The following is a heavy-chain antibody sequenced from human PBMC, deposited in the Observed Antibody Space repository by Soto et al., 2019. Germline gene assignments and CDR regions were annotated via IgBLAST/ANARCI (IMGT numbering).Heavy chain of an antibody. D-gene: IGHD6-13*01. CDR3: AREKLSSSSWYVNSPDY. J-gene: IGHJ4*02. CDR2: IIPIFGTA. CDR1: GGTFSSYA. Sequence: QVQLVQSGAEVKKPGSSVKVSCKASGGTFSSYAISWVRQAPGQGLEWMGGIIPIFGTANYAQKFQGRVTITADESTSTAYMERSSLRSEDTAVYYCAREKLSSSSWYVNSPDYWGQGTLVTVSS. V-gene: IGHV1-69*12.